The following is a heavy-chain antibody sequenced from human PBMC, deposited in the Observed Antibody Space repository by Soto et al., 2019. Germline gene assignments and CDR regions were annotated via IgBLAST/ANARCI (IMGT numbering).Heavy chain of an antibody. J-gene: IGHJ3*02. CDR2: IWYDGSNK. D-gene: IGHD3-22*01. CDR3: ARYYDSSGYYYPLHDAFDI. V-gene: IGHV3-33*01. CDR1: GFTFSSYG. Sequence: GGSLRLSCAASGFTFSSYGMHWVRQAPGKGLEWVAVIWYDGSNKYYADSVKGRFTISRDNSKNTLYLQMNSLRAEDTAVYYCARYYDSSGYYYPLHDAFDIWGQGTMVTVSS.